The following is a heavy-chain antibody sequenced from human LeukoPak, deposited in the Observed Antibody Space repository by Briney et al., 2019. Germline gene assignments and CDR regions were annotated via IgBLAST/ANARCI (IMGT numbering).Heavy chain of an antibody. CDR1: GGSISRSSYY. V-gene: IGHV4-39*01. D-gene: IGHD5-18*01. CDR2: IYCSGIT. J-gene: IGHJ4*02. Sequence: SETLSLTCTVSGGSISRSSYYWGWIRQPPGKGLEWIGTIYCSGITYYSPSLKSRVMISVDTSKNQFSLKLSSVTAADTAVYYRARTATSYSYGYLGNWGQGTLVTVSS. CDR3: ARTATSYSYGYLGN.